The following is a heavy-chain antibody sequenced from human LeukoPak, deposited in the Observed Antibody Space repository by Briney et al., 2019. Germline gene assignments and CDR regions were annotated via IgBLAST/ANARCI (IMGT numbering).Heavy chain of an antibody. D-gene: IGHD3-10*01. CDR2: IYTSGST. V-gene: IGHV4-61*02. CDR1: GGSISSGSYY. CDR3: ARLQEYYGSGSFDP. Sequence: PSETLSLTCTVSGGSISSGSYYWSWIRQPAVKGLEWIGRIYTSGSTNYNPSLKSRVTISVDTSKNQFSLKLSSVTAADTAVYYCARLQEYYGSGSFDPWGQGTLVTVSS. J-gene: IGHJ5*02.